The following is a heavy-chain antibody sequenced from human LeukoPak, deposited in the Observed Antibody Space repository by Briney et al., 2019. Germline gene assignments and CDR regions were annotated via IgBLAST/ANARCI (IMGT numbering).Heavy chain of an antibody. CDR1: GFTFSSYA. CDR2: ISYDGSNK. J-gene: IGHJ4*02. V-gene: IGHV3-30*04. CDR3: ARGAHFHYYDSSGSFDY. D-gene: IGHD3-22*01. Sequence: PGRSLRLSCAASGFTFSSYAMHWVRQAPGKGLEWVAVISYDGSNKYYADSVKGRFTISRDNSKNTPYLQMNSLRAEDTAVYYCARGAHFHYYDSSGSFDYWGQGTLVTVSS.